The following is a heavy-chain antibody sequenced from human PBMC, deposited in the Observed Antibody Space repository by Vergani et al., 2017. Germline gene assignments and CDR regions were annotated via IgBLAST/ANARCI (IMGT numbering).Heavy chain of an antibody. D-gene: IGHD3-16*01. CDR2: ISSSSSTI. J-gene: IGHJ6*02. CDR1: GFTFSSYS. V-gene: IGHV3-48*01. CDR3: AKDMRPVWGSYQTLYYYYGMDV. Sequence: EVQLVESGGGLVQPGGSLRLSCAASGFTFSSYSMNWVRQAPGKGLEWVSYISSSSSTIYYADSVKGRFTISRDNAKNSLYLQMNSLRAEDTAVYYCAKDMRPVWGSYQTLYYYYGMDVWGQGTTVTVSS.